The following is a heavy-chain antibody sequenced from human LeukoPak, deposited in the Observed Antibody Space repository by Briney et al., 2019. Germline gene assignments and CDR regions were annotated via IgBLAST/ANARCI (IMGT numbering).Heavy chain of an antibody. CDR2: VYYTGST. Sequence: SENLSLTCTVSGGSINSSDSYWGWIRQPPGKGLEWIGTVYYTGSTCYNPSLKSRVIVSVDTSKNQFYLKLSSVTAADTAVYYCARHFTYYYDSSSYYPDYWGQGTLVTVSS. CDR3: ARHFTYYYDSSSYYPDY. D-gene: IGHD3-22*01. V-gene: IGHV4-39*01. CDR1: GGSINSSDSY. J-gene: IGHJ4*02.